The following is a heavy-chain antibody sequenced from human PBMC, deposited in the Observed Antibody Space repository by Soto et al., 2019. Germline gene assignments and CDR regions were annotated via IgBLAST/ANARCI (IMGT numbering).Heavy chain of an antibody. CDR3: ANAQRPYYGSGSYFWFDP. CDR2: ISYDGSNK. Sequence: GGSLRLSCAASGFTFSSYGMHWVRQAPGKGLEWVAVISYDGSNKYYADSVKGRFTISRDNSKNTLYLQMNSLRAEDTAVYYCANAQRPYYGSGSYFWFDPWGQGTLVTVSS. D-gene: IGHD3-10*01. V-gene: IGHV3-30*18. CDR1: GFTFSSYG. J-gene: IGHJ5*02.